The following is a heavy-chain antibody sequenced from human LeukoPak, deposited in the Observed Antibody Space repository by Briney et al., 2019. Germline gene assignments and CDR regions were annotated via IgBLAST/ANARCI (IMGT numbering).Heavy chain of an antibody. CDR1: GGSISTYY. V-gene: IGHV4-59*01. J-gene: IGHJ5*02. CDR2: IYNSGST. D-gene: IGHD6-19*01. CDR3: ARRLYSSPGWFDP. Sequence: SETLSLTCTVSGGSISTYYWSWIRQPPGKGLEWIGYIYNSGSTNYNPSLKSRVTISVDTSKNQFSLKVTSVTAADTAIYYCARRLYSSPGWFDPWGQGTLVTVSS.